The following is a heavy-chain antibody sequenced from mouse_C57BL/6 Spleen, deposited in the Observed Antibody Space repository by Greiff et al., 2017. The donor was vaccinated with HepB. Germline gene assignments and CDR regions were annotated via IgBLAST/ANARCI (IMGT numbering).Heavy chain of an antibody. Sequence: EVKLMESGGGLVKPGGSLKLSCAASGFTFSSYTMSWVRQTPEKRLEWVATISGGGGNTYYPDSVKGRFTISRDNAKNTLYLQMSSLRSEDTALYYCARRNIYYDYDWFAYWGQGTLVTVSA. CDR1: GFTFSSYT. J-gene: IGHJ3*01. D-gene: IGHD2-4*01. CDR2: ISGGGGNT. V-gene: IGHV5-9*01. CDR3: ARRNIYYDYDWFAY.